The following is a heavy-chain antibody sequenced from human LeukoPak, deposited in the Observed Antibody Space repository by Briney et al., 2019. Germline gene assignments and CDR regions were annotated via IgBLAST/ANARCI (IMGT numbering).Heavy chain of an antibody. CDR3: ARGGGFVCSSTSCYTRYYMDV. Sequence: ASVKVSCKASGYTFTGYYMHWVRQAPGQGLEWMGWINPNSSGTNYAQKFQGRVTMTRDTSISTAYMELSRLRSDDTAVYYCARGGGFVCSSTSCYTRYYMDVWGRGTTVTVSS. J-gene: IGHJ6*03. V-gene: IGHV1-2*02. CDR1: GYTFTGYY. CDR2: INPNSSGT. D-gene: IGHD2-2*01.